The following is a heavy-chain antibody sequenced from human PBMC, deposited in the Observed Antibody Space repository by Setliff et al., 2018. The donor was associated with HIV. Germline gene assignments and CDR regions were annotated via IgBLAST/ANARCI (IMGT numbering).Heavy chain of an antibody. V-gene: IGHV4-59*01. CDR3: ARARYGTSFDP. D-gene: IGHD3-9*01. J-gene: IGHJ5*02. CDR1: GGSISTSY. Sequence: SETLSLTCTVSGGSISTSYWNWIRQPPGKGLEWIGYVYYNGGTQYNPSLKSRVTISADTSKNQFSLKLNSVTAADTAVYFCARARYGTSFDPWGQGTLVTVSS. CDR2: VYYNGGT.